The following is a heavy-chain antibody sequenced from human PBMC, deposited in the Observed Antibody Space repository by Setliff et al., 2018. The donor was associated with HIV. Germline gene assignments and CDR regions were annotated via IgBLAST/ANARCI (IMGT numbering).Heavy chain of an antibody. CDR2: VSGSGATT. Sequence: GESLKISCVASGFTFRNSAVSWIRQAPGKGLQWVSAVSGSGATTYYVASVKGRFTVSRDNLKSMVYLQMNSLRAEDTAIYYCAKDHAGGGYHDILPPSWGQGTMVTVSS. J-gene: IGHJ3*01. CDR3: AKDHAGGGYHDILPPS. CDR1: GFTFRNSA. D-gene: IGHD3-9*01. V-gene: IGHV3-23*01.